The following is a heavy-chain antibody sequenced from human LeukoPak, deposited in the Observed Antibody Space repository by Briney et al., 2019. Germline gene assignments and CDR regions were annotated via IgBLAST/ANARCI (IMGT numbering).Heavy chain of an antibody. CDR2: IYYSGSA. CDR1: GGSISTYY. Sequence: SETLSLTCTVSGGSISTYYWSWIRQPPGKGLERIGYIYYSGSANYNPSLKSRVTISVDTSKNQFSLKLSSVTAADTAVYYCARSYGSGNYFDYWGQGTLVTVSS. J-gene: IGHJ4*02. V-gene: IGHV4-59*01. CDR3: ARSYGSGNYFDY. D-gene: IGHD3-10*01.